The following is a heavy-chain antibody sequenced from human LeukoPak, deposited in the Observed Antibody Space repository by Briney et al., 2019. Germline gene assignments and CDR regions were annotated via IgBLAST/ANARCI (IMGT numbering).Heavy chain of an antibody. CDR2: ISVYRGKI. D-gene: IGHD1-26*01. V-gene: IGHV1-18*01. CDR3: ARGIHSGDSGPYYFDY. J-gene: IGHJ4*02. Sequence: KVSCKAXXXTFTSXAISWGRQVPGQGREWRGWISVYRGKIDYPQRVQERVTMTTDTSTNTANMEGRRGRSDDPAVYYCARGIHSGDSGPYYFDYWGQGTLVTVSS. CDR1: XXTFTSXA.